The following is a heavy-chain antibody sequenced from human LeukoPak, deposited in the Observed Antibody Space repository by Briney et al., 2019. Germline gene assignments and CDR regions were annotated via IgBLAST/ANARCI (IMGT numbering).Heavy chain of an antibody. V-gene: IGHV3-43*01. Sequence: GGSLRLSCAASGFTFDDYTMHWVRQAPGKGLEWVSLISWDGGSTFYADSVKGRFTISRDNSKNSLCLQINSLRTEDTALYYCAKGTSGSYYDPLGYWGQGTLVTVSS. CDR2: ISWDGGST. J-gene: IGHJ4*02. D-gene: IGHD3-10*01. CDR3: AKGTSGSYYDPLGY. CDR1: GFTFDDYT.